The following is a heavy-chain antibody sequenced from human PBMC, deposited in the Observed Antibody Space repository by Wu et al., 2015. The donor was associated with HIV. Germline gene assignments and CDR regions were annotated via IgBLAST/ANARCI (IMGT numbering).Heavy chain of an antibody. CDR2: ISSSGASI. V-gene: IGHV3-48*03. Sequence: EVQLVESGGRVLQTGGSLRLSCAASGFPFSSYEMSWLRQAPGKGLEWVAYISSSGASIYYADSVKGRFTVSRDNYQNSLYLQMKTLRAEDTAVYFCSTGMQLAFASWGQGTLVTV. D-gene: IGHD6-19*01. J-gene: IGHJ4*02. CDR3: STGMQLAFAS. CDR1: GFPFSSYE.